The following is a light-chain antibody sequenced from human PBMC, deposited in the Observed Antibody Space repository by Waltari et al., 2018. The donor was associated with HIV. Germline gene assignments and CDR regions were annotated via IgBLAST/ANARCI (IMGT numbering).Light chain of an antibody. V-gene: IGLV2-23*02. CDR3: CSYTGTGIV. CDR1: SSDVGAYNL. Sequence: QSALTQLASVSGSPGQSITISCTRTSSDVGAYNLVSWYQQHPNKAPKLKIFEVTKRPSGVSDRFSGSRSGNTASLTISGLQTEDEGDYYCCSYTGTGIVFGGGTKLTVL. CDR2: EVT. J-gene: IGLJ2*01.